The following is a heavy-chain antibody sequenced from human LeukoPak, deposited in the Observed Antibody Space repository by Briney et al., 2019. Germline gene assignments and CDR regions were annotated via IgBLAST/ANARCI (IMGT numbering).Heavy chain of an antibody. J-gene: IGHJ4*02. CDR2: IYSSGST. D-gene: IGHD3-10*01. CDR1: GGSISDYY. V-gene: IGHV4-59*01. CDR3: ARGRFGELLLVDY. Sequence: SETLSLTCTVSGGSISDYYWSWIRQPPGEGLEWIGYIYSSGSTTYNPSLKSRVTLSVDTSKNQFSLKLTSVTAADTAVYYCARGRFGELLLVDYWGEGTLVTVSS.